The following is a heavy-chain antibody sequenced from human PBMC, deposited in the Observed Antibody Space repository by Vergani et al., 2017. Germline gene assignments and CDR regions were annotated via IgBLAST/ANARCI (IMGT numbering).Heavy chain of an antibody. D-gene: IGHD3-3*01. V-gene: IGHV4-31*03. J-gene: IGHJ5*02. Sequence: QVQLQESGPGLVKPSQTLSLTCTVSGGSLSRGGHYWSWIRQHPGTGLEWIGYIYYSGSTYYNPPLKRRVTISVDTSKNQFSLKLSPVTAADTAVYYCARVHDFWSGYYLGWFDPWGQGTLVTVSS. CDR3: ARVHDFWSGYYLGWFDP. CDR1: GGSLSRGGHY. CDR2: IYYSGST.